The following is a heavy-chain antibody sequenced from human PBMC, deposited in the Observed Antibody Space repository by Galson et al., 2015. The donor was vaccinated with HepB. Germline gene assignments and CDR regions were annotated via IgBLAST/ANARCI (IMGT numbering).Heavy chain of an antibody. D-gene: IGHD3-22*01. CDR2: ITPNSGGT. Sequence: SVKVSCKASGYIFTGYYMHWVRQAPQGLEWMGWITPNSGGTKYAQKFQGRVTMTRDTSISTAYMELSRLRSDDTAVYYCARGGDSAYYFFDYWGQGTLVTVSS. V-gene: IGHV1-2*02. CDR3: ARGGDSAYYFFDY. CDR1: GYIFTGYY. J-gene: IGHJ4*02.